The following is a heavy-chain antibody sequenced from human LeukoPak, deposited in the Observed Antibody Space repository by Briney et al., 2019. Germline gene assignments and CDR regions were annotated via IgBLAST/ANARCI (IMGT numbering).Heavy chain of an antibody. CDR1: GFTFSNYA. CDR2: ISYDGSNK. CDR3: AKDPGPYYGSGKDY. Sequence: PGGSLRLSCAASGFTFSNYAMHWVRQAPGKGLEWVAVISYDGSNKYYADSVKGRFTISRDNSKNTLYLQMNSLRAEDTAVYYCAKDPGPYYGSGKDYWGQGTLVTVSS. D-gene: IGHD3-10*01. V-gene: IGHV3-30*07. J-gene: IGHJ4*02.